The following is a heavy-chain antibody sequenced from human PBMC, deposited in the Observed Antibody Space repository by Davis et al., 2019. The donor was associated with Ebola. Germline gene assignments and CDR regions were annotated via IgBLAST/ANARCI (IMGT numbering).Heavy chain of an antibody. Sequence: SVKVSCKTSGGTFTNYAVNWVRQATGQGLEWMGRIIPVVDTKDYEKKFQGRVTLTADKATNTAYMELSGLRFDDTAVYYCARGKWFDPWGQGTLVSVTS. CDR1: GGTFTNYA. J-gene: IGHJ5*02. CDR3: ARGKWFDP. CDR2: IIPVVDTK. V-gene: IGHV1-69*04.